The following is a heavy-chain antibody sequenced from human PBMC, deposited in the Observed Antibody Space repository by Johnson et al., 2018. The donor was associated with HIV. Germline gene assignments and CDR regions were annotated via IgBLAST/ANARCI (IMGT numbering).Heavy chain of an antibody. Sequence: VQLVESGGGLVQPGGSLRLSCSASGFSFSTYWMSWVRQAPGKGLEWVAKIKQDGGEMYYVDSVKGRFTISRDNAKNSLYLQMNSLRAKDTALYYCAKDIRADWTGAFEIWGQGTMVTVAS. D-gene: IGHD3/OR15-3a*01. J-gene: IGHJ3*02. V-gene: IGHV3-7*05. CDR3: AKDIRADWTGAFEI. CDR2: IKQDGGEM. CDR1: GFSFSTYW.